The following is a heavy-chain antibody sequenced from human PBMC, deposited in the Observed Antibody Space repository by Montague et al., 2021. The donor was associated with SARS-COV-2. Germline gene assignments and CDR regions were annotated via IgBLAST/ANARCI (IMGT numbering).Heavy chain of an antibody. CDR2: ISYDGSNK. V-gene: IGHV3-30*04. CDR1: GFTFSSYA. D-gene: IGHD6-13*01. CDR3: ARPRGGYSSYFDY. J-gene: IGHJ4*02. Sequence: SLRLSCAASGFTFSSYAMHWVRQAPGKGLEWVAVISYDGSNKYYVDSVKGRFTFSRDNSKNTLYLQMNSLRAEDTAVYYCARPRGGYSSYFDYWGQGTLVTVSS.